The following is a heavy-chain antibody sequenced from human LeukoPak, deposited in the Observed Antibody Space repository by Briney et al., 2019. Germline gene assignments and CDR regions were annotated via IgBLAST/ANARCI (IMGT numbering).Heavy chain of an antibody. J-gene: IGHJ4*02. CDR1: GFTFSSYT. V-gene: IGHV3-30-3*01. CDR2: ISYDGSNK. Sequence: SGGSLRLSCAASGFTFSSYTIHWVRQAPGKGLEWVTIISYDGSNKYYADSVKGRFTISRDNSKNTLYLQMNSLRAEDTAVYYCASFYDSTGRDYWGQGTLVTVSS. CDR3: ASFYDSTGRDY. D-gene: IGHD3-22*01.